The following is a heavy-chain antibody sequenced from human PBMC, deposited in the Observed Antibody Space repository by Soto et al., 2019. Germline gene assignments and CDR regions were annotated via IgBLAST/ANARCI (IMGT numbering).Heavy chain of an antibody. Sequence: SETKRLTYGVAGCSIRSGYFRGRIRQTPGKGLEWIGSMYQSGSTYYNPSLESRVTISTDTSKNQCSLRLSSVTASDTAVYYCARDDQSCHHGTCSWYFNHWGKGALVTVSS. D-gene: IGHD2-15*01. J-gene: IGHJ4*01. CDR1: GCSIRSGYF. V-gene: IGHV4-38-2*02. CDR2: MYQSGST. CDR3: ARDDQSCHHGTCSWYFNH.